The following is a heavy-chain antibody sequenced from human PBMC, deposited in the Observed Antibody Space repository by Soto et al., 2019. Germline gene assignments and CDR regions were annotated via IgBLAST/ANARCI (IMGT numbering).Heavy chain of an antibody. D-gene: IGHD5-18*01. CDR1: GFTFSSYA. CDR2: ISGSGSST. V-gene: IGHV3-23*01. J-gene: IGHJ3*02. Sequence: GGSLRLSCAGSGFTFSSYAMSWVRQAPGKGLEWVSGISGSGSSTYYAASANGRFTISRDNSKNTLHLQMNSLRAEDTAVYYCAIDNGLQLWGDAFDIWGQGTMVTVSS. CDR3: AIDNGLQLWGDAFDI.